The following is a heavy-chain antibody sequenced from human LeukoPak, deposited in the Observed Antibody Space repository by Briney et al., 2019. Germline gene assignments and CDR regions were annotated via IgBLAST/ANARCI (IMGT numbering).Heavy chain of an antibody. V-gene: IGHV4-59*01. Sequence: SETPSLTCTVSGGSISSYYWSWIRQPPGKGLEWIGYIYYSGSTNYNPSLKSRVTISVDTSKNQFSLKLSSVTAADTAVYYCARESGYDRDFDYWGQGTLVTVSS. CDR2: IYYSGST. D-gene: IGHD5-12*01. J-gene: IGHJ4*02. CDR1: GGSISSYY. CDR3: ARESGYDRDFDY.